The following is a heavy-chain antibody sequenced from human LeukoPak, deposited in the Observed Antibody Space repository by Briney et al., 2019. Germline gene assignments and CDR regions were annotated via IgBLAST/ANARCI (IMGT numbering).Heavy chain of an antibody. CDR3: AKDADNDDDY. J-gene: IGHJ4*02. CDR1: GFDFSSFA. V-gene: IGHV3-30*02. Sequence: GGSLRLSCTAPGFDFSSFAMHWVRQAPGKGLEWVTFIQYDGSNENYADSVKGRFTVSRDNSKKTLYLQMNSLRGEDTAVYYCAKDADNDDDYWGQGTLVTVSS. D-gene: IGHD1-1*01. CDR2: IQYDGSNE.